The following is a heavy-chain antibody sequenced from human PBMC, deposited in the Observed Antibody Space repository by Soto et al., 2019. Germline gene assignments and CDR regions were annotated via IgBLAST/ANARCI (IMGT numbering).Heavy chain of an antibody. J-gene: IGHJ4*02. V-gene: IGHV3-23*01. D-gene: IGHD3-16*01. Sequence: GGSLRLSCAAFGFTFSSYAMSWVRQAPGKGLEWVSSISGGGSSTYYADSVKGRFTISRDKSKNTIYLQMNSLRAEDTAVYYCAKVTAYDYVWGTYYYFDYWGLGALVTVSS. CDR3: AKVTAYDYVWGTYYYFDY. CDR1: GFTFSSYA. CDR2: ISGGGSST.